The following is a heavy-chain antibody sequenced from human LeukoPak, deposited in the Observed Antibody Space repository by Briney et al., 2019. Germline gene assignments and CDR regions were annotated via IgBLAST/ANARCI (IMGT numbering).Heavy chain of an antibody. CDR2: IYPDDSDT. Sequence: GESLKISCKGSGYSFTTYWIGWVRQMPGKGLEWMGIIYPDDSDTRYSPSFQGQVTISADKSITTAYLQWSSLKSSDTAFYYCARTTTLSRAFDTWGQGILVTVSS. CDR1: GYSFTTYW. CDR3: ARTTTLSRAFDT. J-gene: IGHJ5*02. D-gene: IGHD1-14*01. V-gene: IGHV5-51*01.